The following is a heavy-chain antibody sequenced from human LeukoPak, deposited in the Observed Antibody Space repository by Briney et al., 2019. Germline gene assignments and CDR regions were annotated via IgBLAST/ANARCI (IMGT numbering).Heavy chain of an antibody. V-gene: IGHV4-59*01. Sequence: PSETLSLTCTVSGGSISSYCWSWIRHPPGKGLEWIGYIYYSGSTNYSPSLKSRVTISVDTSKNQFSLKLSSVTAADTAVYYCARDSLAYCGGDCLDAFDIWGQGTMVTVSS. CDR3: ARDSLAYCGGDCLDAFDI. CDR1: GGSISSYC. CDR2: IYYSGST. D-gene: IGHD2-21*02. J-gene: IGHJ3*02.